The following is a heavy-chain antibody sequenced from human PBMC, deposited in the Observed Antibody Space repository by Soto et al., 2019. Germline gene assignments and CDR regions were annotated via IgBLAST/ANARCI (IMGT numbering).Heavy chain of an antibody. V-gene: IGHV4-61*01. CDR1: GGSVSSGTYY. CDR3: AREWYSGSGGDY. J-gene: IGHJ4*02. D-gene: IGHD1-26*01. Sequence: QVQLQESGPGLVKPSETLSLTCTVSGGSVSSGTYYWSWIRQPPGKGLEWIGYIYYRGRTNYNPSLKSRVTLSVDTSTNQFSLKLSSVAAADTAGYYCAREWYSGSGGDYWGQGTLVGV. CDR2: IYYRGRT.